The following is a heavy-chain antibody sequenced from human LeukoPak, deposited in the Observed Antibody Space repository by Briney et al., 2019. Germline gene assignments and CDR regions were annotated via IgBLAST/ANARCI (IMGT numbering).Heavy chain of an antibody. V-gene: IGHV1-69*05. CDR3: ARDTYCGGDCSPYFVD. J-gene: IGHJ4*02. CDR1: GYTFTSYG. Sequence: ASVKVSCKASGYTFTSYGISWVRQAPGQGLEWMGGIIPIFGTANYAQKFQGRVTITTDESTSTAYMELSSLRSEDTAVYYCARDTYCGGDCSPYFVDWGQGTLVTVSS. D-gene: IGHD2-21*01. CDR2: IIPIFGTA.